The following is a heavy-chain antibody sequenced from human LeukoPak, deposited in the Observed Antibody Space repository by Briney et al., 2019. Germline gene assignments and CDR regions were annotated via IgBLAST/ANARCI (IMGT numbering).Heavy chain of an antibody. D-gene: IGHD6-19*01. J-gene: IGHJ4*02. CDR3: ARVTRSGWNPFDY. CDR1: GYTFTSYG. V-gene: IGHV1-8*02. CDR2: MNPNSGNT. Sequence: ASVKVSCKASGYTFTSYGISWVRQATGQGLEWMGWMNPNSGNTGYAQKFQGRVTMTRNTSISTAYMELSSLRSEDTAVYYCARVTRSGWNPFDYWGQGTLVTVSS.